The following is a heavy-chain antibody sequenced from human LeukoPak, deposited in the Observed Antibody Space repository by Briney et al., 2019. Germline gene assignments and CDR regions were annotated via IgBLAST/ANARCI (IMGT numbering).Heavy chain of an antibody. V-gene: IGHV3-30*18. CDR2: VSYDGNTN. CDR1: GIIFSNYG. CDR3: VKREGSGVVFDI. D-gene: IGHD3-10*01. J-gene: IGHJ3*02. Sequence: GGSLRLSCAVSGIIFSNYGMLWVRQAPGKGLEWVATVSYDGNTNYYADSMKGRFTISRDNSKNTLFLQMTTLRVEDTAVYYCVKREGSGVVFDIWGQGTRVTVSS.